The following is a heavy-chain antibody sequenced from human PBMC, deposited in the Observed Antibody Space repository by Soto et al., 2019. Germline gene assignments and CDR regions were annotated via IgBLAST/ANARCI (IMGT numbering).Heavy chain of an antibody. CDR3: ARAIVVTVGGMDV. CDR1: GGSISNADYY. D-gene: IGHD5-12*01. CDR2: IYYSGSS. V-gene: IGHV4-30-4*01. Sequence: QVQLQESGPGLVKPSQTLSLTCTVSGGSISNADYYWSWVRQPPGKGLEWIGYIYYSGSSFFNPSLKSRVSISKDTSRTQFSLRLTSVTAADTAVYYCARAIVVTVGGMDVWGRGTTVTVSS. J-gene: IGHJ6*02.